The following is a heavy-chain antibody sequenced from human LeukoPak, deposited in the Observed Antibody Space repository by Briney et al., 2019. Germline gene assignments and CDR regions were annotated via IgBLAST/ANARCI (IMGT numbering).Heavy chain of an antibody. CDR3: ARDHKGGPDY. J-gene: IGHJ4*02. Sequence: APGKVSCKALGCTFTDHYFHWLRQAPGQGLEWMGWIHPGRGDTNYAQKFQGRVSLTRDTSISTAYMELSRLTSDDTAVYYCARDHKGGPDYWGQGTLVSVSS. CDR1: GCTFTDHY. D-gene: IGHD3-16*01. CDR2: IHPGRGDT. V-gene: IGHV1-2*02.